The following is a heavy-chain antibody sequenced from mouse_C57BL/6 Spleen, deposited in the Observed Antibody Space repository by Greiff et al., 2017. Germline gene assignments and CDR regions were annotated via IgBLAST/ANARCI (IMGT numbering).Heavy chain of an antibody. Sequence: EVKLVESGGGLVQPKGSLKLSCAASGFNFNAYAMHWVRQAPGKGLEWVARISSKSSNYATYYADSVKDRFTISRDDSQSMLYLQMNNLKTEDSAMSYCVRYHYSGSSYGGGAMDYWGQGTSVTVSS. CDR3: VRYHYSGSSYGGGAMDY. D-gene: IGHD1-1*01. CDR1: GFNFNAYA. CDR2: ISSKSSNYAT. V-gene: IGHV10-3*01. J-gene: IGHJ4*01.